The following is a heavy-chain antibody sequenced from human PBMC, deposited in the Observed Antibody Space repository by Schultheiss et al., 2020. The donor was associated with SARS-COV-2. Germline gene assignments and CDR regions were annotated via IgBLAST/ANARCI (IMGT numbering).Heavy chain of an antibody. V-gene: IGHV4-31*03. Sequence: SETLSLTCTVSGGSISSGGYYWSWIRQHPGKGLEWIGHIFHSGSTFYNPSLKSRVAISVDTSKNQFSLKLSSVTAADTAVYYCARGTYWFDPWGQGTLVTVSS. CDR1: GGSISSGGYY. CDR3: ARGTYWFDP. J-gene: IGHJ5*02. CDR2: IFHSGST.